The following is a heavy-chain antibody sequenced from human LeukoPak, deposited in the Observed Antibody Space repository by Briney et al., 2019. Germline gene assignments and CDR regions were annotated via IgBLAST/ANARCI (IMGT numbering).Heavy chain of an antibody. CDR1: GFTFDDYG. CDR2: INWNGGST. Sequence: GGSLRLSCAASGFTFDDYGMSWVRQAPGKGLEWVSGINWNGGSTGYADSVKGRFTISRDNAKNSLYLQMNSLRAEDTAVYYCASLSPAVAGYFDYWGQGTLVTVSS. V-gene: IGHV3-20*04. CDR3: ASLSPAVAGYFDY. D-gene: IGHD6-19*01. J-gene: IGHJ4*02.